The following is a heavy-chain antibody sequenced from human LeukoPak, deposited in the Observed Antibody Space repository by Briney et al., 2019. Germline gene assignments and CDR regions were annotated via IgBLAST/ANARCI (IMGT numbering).Heavy chain of an antibody. CDR2: ISYDGSNK. CDR3: ATTVVTRFDY. V-gene: IGHV3-30-3*01. Sequence: GGSLRLSCAASGFSFSDAWMNWVRQAPGKGLEWVAVISYDGSNKYYADSVKGRFTISRDNSKNTLYLQMNSLRAEDTAVYYCATTVVTRFDYWGQGTLVTVSS. J-gene: IGHJ4*02. CDR1: GFSFSDAW. D-gene: IGHD4-23*01.